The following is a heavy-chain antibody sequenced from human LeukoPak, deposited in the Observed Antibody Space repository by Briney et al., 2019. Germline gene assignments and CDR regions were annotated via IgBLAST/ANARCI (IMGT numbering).Heavy chain of an antibody. V-gene: IGHV1-2*02. CDR3: ARIDYYGAGGGDV. CDR1: GYTFTGYY. J-gene: IGHJ6*04. Sequence: ASVKVSCKASGYTFTGYYIHWVRQAPGQGLEWMGWINPNSGGTNYAQKFQGRVTMTRDTSISTAYMELSRLRSDDTAVYYCARIDYYGAGGGDVWGKGTTVTISS. D-gene: IGHD3-10*01. CDR2: INPNSGGT.